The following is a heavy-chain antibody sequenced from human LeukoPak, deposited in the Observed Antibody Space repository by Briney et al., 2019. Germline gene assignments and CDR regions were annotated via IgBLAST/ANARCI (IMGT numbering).Heavy chain of an antibody. V-gene: IGHV3-23*01. CDR3: AKAKYVGIAAAGKVNWFDP. Sequence: GGSLRLSCAASGFTFSSYAMSWVRQAPGKWLEWVSAIIGSGGSTYYADSVKGRFTISRDNSKNTLYLQMNSLRAEDTAVYYCAKAKYVGIAAAGKVNWFDPWGQGTLVTVSP. D-gene: IGHD6-13*01. CDR2: IIGSGGST. CDR1: GFTFSSYA. J-gene: IGHJ5*02.